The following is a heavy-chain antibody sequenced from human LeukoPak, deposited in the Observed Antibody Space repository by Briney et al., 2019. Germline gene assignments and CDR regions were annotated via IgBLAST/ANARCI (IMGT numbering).Heavy chain of an antibody. J-gene: IGHJ6*02. CDR2: IKQDGSEK. D-gene: IGHD3-10*01. V-gene: IGHV3-7*01. Sequence: GGSLRLSCAASGFTFSSYWMSWVRQAPGKGLEWVANIKQDGSEKYYVDSVKGRFTISRDNAKNSLYLQMNSLRAEDTAVYYCARVGTIVRGVTYYGMDVWGQGTTVTVSS. CDR1: GFTFSSYW. CDR3: ARVGTIVRGVTYYGMDV.